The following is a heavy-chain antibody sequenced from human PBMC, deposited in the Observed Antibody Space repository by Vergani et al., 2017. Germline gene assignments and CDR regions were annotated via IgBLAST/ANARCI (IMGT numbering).Heavy chain of an antibody. V-gene: IGHV4-61*02. CDR3: ARSSCGGDCYEFDY. J-gene: IGHJ4*02. Sequence: QVQLQESGPGLVKPSQTLSLTCTVSGGSISSGSYYWSWIRQPAGKGLEWIGSFSKGGTTSLHPSVKSRVAISSDTAKNRFSLKLTSVSAADTAVYYCARSSCGGDCYEFDYWGQGILVTVSS. CDR2: FSKGGTT. D-gene: IGHD2-21*02. CDR1: GGSISSGSYY.